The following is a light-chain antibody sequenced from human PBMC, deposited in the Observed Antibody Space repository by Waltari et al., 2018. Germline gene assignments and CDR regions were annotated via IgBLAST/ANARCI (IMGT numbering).Light chain of an antibody. V-gene: IGLV3-19*01. CDR3: SSRNGRANQVV. J-gene: IGLJ3*02. CDR1: SLRTSY. CDR2: GKD. Sequence: SSELTQDPAVSVALGQTVRITCQGDSLRTSYASWYQHKPGPAPVLVIYGKDKRPSGIPDRISGYSSGATSSLTITGAQAEDEADYYCSSRNGRANQVVFAGGTKVTVL.